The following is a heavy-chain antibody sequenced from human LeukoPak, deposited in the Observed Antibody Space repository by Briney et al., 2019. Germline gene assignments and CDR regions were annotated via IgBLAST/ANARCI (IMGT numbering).Heavy chain of an antibody. CDR2: FDPEDGDT. CDR3: TTAFYIDGDPGY. D-gene: IGHD4-17*01. CDR1: GHTLIELP. V-gene: IGHV1-24*01. Sequence: ASVKVPCKVSGHTLIELPIHWVRQAPGKGFEWMGGFDPEDGDTIYAQRFQGRVTMTEDTSIETAYMEMSSLRFDDTAVYYCTTAFYIDGDPGYWGQGTLVTVSS. J-gene: IGHJ4*02.